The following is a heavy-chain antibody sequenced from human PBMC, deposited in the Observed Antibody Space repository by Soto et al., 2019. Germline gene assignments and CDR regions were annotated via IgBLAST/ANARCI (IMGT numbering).Heavy chain of an antibody. CDR1: GGSFSAEY. D-gene: IGHD2-15*01. Sequence: QVQLQQRGAGLLKPSETLSLTCAVYGGSFSAEYWPWIRQSPGKGLQWIGEINDSGITNHNPSLRSRVTMSVDTSNEHFSLALRSVTAADTAVYYCARGVGLQGTVVAVATTGMDVWVQGTTVTVSS. J-gene: IGHJ6*02. CDR2: INDSGIT. CDR3: ARGVGLQGTVVAVATTGMDV. V-gene: IGHV4-34*02.